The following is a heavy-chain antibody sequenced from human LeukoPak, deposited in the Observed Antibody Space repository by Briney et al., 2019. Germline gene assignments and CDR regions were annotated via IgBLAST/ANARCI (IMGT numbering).Heavy chain of an antibody. J-gene: IGHJ4*02. Sequence: SETLSLTCTVSGGSISSSSYYWGWIRQPPGKGLEWIGSIYYSGSTYYNSSLKSRVTISVDTSKNQFSLKLSSVTAADTAVYYCAREKTGYPDYWGQGTLVTVSS. V-gene: IGHV4-39*07. CDR3: AREKTGYPDY. D-gene: IGHD3-9*01. CDR2: IYYSGST. CDR1: GGSISSSSYY.